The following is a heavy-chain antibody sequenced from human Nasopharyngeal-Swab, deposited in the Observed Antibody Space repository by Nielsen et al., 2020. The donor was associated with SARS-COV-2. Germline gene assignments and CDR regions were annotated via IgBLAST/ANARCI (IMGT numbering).Heavy chain of an antibody. J-gene: IGHJ4*02. CDR2: ISYDGSNN. CDR1: GFIFSTYA. V-gene: IGHV3-30-3*01. CDR3: AREGGFYYGPAPLGFDY. D-gene: IGHD3-10*01. Sequence: GESLKISCAASGFIFSTYAMHWVRQAPGKGLEWVAVISYDGSNNYYADSVKGRFTISRDNSKNTLYLQMNSLRAEDTAVYYCAREGGFYYGPAPLGFDYWGQGTLVTVSS.